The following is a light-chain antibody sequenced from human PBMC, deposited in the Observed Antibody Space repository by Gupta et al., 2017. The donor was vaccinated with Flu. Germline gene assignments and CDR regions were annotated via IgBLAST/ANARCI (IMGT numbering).Light chain of an antibody. CDR2: AAS. V-gene: IGKV1-39*01. Sequence: EIQMTQSPDSLSASAGDRVTITCRARQGIHNYLNWYQQRPGKAPEVLIYAASTLRDGVPSRFSGSGSGTEFTLTITTLQPEDSATYYCQQSYKSPRTFGQGTRVEIK. CDR1: QGIHNY. J-gene: IGKJ1*01. CDR3: QQSYKSPRT.